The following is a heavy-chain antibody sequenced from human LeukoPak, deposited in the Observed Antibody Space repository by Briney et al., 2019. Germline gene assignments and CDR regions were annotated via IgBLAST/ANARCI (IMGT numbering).Heavy chain of an antibody. V-gene: IGHV3-43*01. J-gene: IGHJ4*02. CDR3: AKAQVYSVTTYYFDY. CDR1: GFTFDDYA. Sequence: GGSLRLSCAASGFTFDDYAMHWVRQAPGKGLEWVSLISWDGGSTYYADSVKGRFTISRDNSKNSLYLQMNSLRTEDTALYYCAKAQVYSVTTYYFDYWGQGTLVTVSS. D-gene: IGHD4-17*01. CDR2: ISWDGGST.